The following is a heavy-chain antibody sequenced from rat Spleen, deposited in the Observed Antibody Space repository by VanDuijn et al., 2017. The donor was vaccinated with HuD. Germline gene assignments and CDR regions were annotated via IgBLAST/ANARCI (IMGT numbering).Heavy chain of an antibody. D-gene: IGHD1-1*01. V-gene: IGHV2-47*01. CDR3: ARRQWDY. J-gene: IGHJ2*01. Sequence: QVQLKESGPGLLQPSQTLSLTCTVSGSSLTSNSVNWIRQPPGKGLEWMGVIWGNGNTNYNSALKSRLSISRDTSKSQVFLKMNNLQTEGTARYFCARRQWDYWGQGVMVTVSS. CDR2: IWGNGNT. CDR1: GSSLTSNS.